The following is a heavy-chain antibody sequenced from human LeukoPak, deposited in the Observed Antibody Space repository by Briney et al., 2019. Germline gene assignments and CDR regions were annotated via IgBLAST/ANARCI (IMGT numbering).Heavy chain of an antibody. V-gene: IGHV3-48*01. Sequence: GGSLRLSCAASGFTFSSYSMNWVRQAPGKGLEWVSYISSSSSTIYYADSVKGRFTISRDNAKNSLYLQMNSLRAEDTAVYYCATGYDSSGYGYWGQGTLVTVSS. CDR3: ATGYDSSGYGY. CDR2: ISSSSSTI. J-gene: IGHJ4*02. D-gene: IGHD3-22*01. CDR1: GFTFSSYS.